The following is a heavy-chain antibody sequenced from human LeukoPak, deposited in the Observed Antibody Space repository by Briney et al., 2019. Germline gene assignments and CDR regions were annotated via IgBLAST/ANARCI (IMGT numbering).Heavy chain of an antibody. CDR2: ISSEGSDT. Sequence: PGGSLRLSCAASGFTFSSNWMHWVRQAPGKGLVWVSRISSEGSDTTYADSVKGRFTISRDNAKNTLYLQMSSLRADDTAVYYCATRRDTNNRDYWGQGTLVTVSS. V-gene: IGHV3-74*01. D-gene: IGHD5-24*01. CDR1: GFTFSSNW. CDR3: ATRRDTNNRDY. J-gene: IGHJ4*02.